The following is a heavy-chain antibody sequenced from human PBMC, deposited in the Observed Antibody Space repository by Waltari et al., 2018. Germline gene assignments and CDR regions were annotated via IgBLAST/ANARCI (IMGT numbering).Heavy chain of an antibody. CDR1: GGSLSGYY. J-gene: IGHJ4*02. CDR2: INHSGST. D-gene: IGHD1-1*01. Sequence: QVQLQQWGAGLLKPSETLSLTCAVYGGSLSGYYWRWIRQPPGKGLEWIGEINHSGSTNYNPSLKSRVTISVDTSKNQFSLKLSSVTAADTAVYYCARDGIGTAGYYFDYWGQGTLVTVSS. V-gene: IGHV4-34*01. CDR3: ARDGIGTAGYYFDY.